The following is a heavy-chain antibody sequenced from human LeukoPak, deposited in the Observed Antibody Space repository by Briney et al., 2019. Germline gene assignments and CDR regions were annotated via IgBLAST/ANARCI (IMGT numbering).Heavy chain of an antibody. Sequence: ASAKVSCKVSGYTLTELSMHWVRQAPGKGLEWMGGFDPEDGETIYSQQFQGRVTMTEDTSTDTAYMELSSLRSEDTAVYYCARNVLGELSLRPPYYYYYYMDVWGKGTTVTVSS. CDR2: FDPEDGET. CDR1: GYTLTELS. D-gene: IGHD3-16*02. V-gene: IGHV1-24*01. CDR3: ARNVLGELSLRPPYYYYYYMDV. J-gene: IGHJ6*03.